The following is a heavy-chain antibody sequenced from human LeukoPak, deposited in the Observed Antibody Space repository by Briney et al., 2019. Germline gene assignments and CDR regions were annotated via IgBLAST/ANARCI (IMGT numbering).Heavy chain of an antibody. Sequence: GGSLRLSCAASGFTVSSNYMSWVRQAPGKGLEWVSVIYSGGSTYYADSVKGRFTISRDNSRNTLYLQMNSLRAEDTAVYYCTSGYFYYFDYWGQGTLVTVSS. CDR2: IYSGGST. D-gene: IGHD3-22*01. J-gene: IGHJ4*02. CDR1: GFTVSSNY. CDR3: TSGYFYYFDY. V-gene: IGHV3-66*01.